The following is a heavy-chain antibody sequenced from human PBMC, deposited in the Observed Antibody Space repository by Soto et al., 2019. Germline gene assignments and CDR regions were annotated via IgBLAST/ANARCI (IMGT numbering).Heavy chain of an antibody. Sequence: QLQLQESGPGLVKPSETLSLTCTVSGGSISSSSYYWGWIRQPPGKGLEWIGSTYYSGSTYYNPSLKSRVTISVDTSKDQSTLKLSSVTAAATAVYYCARHLGSSGWEFDYWGQGTLVTVSS. V-gene: IGHV4-39*01. CDR3: ARHLGSSGWEFDY. CDR1: GGSISSSSYY. J-gene: IGHJ4*02. D-gene: IGHD3-22*01. CDR2: TYYSGST.